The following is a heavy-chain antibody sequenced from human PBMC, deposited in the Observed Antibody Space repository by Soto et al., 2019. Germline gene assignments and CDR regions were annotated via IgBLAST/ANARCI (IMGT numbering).Heavy chain of an antibody. J-gene: IGHJ5*02. CDR2: IYYSGST. CDR1: GGSISSSIYY. D-gene: IGHD2-15*01. Sequence: SETLSLTCTVPGGSISSSIYYWGWIRHPPGKGLEWIGSIYYSGSTYYNPSLKSRVTISVDTSKNQFSLKLSSVTAADTAVYYCARHPEWLGYCSGGSGYRNWFDPWGQGTLVT. CDR3: ARHPEWLGYCSGGSGYRNWFDP. V-gene: IGHV4-39*01.